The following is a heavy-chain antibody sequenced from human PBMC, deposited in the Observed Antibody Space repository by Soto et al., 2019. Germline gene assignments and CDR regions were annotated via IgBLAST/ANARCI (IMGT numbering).Heavy chain of an antibody. CDR3: ARDAWGPDY. Sequence: QVQLVQSGAEVTKPWASVKISCKTSGRTSPPYNVHWVRQAPGQGLEWMGIINPSGDSTTYAQNFQGRVSMPRDSYTTTVFMELRSLTSEDTTMYYCARDAWGPDYWGQGTLVTVSS. CDR2: INPSGDST. V-gene: IGHV1-46*01. D-gene: IGHD7-27*01. J-gene: IGHJ4*02. CDR1: GRTSPPYN.